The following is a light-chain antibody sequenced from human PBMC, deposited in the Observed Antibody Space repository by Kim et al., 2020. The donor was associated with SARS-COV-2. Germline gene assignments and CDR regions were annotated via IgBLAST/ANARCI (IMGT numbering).Light chain of an antibody. CDR2: GAS. Sequence: EIVMTQSPATLSVSPGERDTLSCRASQSVTSTLAWYQHKPGQAPRLLIYGASTRATGIPARFSGSGSGTEFTLTISSLQSEDFAVYYCQQYSSWTPLTFGGGTKVDIK. J-gene: IGKJ4*01. CDR1: QSVTST. CDR3: QQYSSWTPLT. V-gene: IGKV3-15*01.